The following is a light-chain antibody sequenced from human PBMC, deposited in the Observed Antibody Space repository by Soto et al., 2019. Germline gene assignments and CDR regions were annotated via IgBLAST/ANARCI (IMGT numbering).Light chain of an antibody. V-gene: IGLV1-51*01. J-gene: IGLJ1*01. CDR2: DNS. CDR1: RSNLGTYY. Sequence: QSALTQPPSVSAAPGQKIIISCSGSRSNLGTYYVSWYHQLPGTAPKVVIYDNSRRPSGIPDRFSGSKSGTSATLVITGLQTGDEGDYSCGAWDSSLGVYVFGGGNKLTVL. CDR3: GAWDSSLGVYV.